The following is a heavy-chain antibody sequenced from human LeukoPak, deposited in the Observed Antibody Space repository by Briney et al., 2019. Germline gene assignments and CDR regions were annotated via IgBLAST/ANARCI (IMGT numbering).Heavy chain of an antibody. Sequence: SETLSLTCTVSGGSISSGAYYWSWIRQPPGKGLEWIGYIYHSGSTYYNPSLNSRVTISVDRSKNYFSLRLSSVTAADTAVYYCARGPPYGSRSDYFDYWGQGTLVTVSS. CDR1: GGSISSGAYY. V-gene: IGHV4-30-2*01. CDR2: IYHSGST. J-gene: IGHJ4*02. CDR3: ARGPPYGSRSDYFDY. D-gene: IGHD3-10*01.